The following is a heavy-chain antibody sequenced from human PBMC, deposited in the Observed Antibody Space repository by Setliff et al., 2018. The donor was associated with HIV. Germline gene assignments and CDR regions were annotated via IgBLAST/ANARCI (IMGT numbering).Heavy chain of an antibody. CDR1: GVSVGSGDYY. CDR3: ATRPRIAARPFDY. V-gene: IGHV4-31*02. CDR2: IFHSGDT. J-gene: IGHJ4*02. Sequence: SETLSLTCSVSGVSVGSGDYYWHWIRQHPEKALEWIGYIFHSGDTYYNPSLKSRMSMSVDTSKNQFSLELTSLTAADTAVYYCATRPRIAARPFDYWGQGMLVTVSS. D-gene: IGHD6-6*01.